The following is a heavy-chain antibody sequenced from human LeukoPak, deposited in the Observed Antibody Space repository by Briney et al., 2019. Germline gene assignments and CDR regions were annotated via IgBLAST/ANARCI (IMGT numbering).Heavy chain of an antibody. CDR3: ARDPQYGSGSLTYYFDY. V-gene: IGHV3-21*01. J-gene: IGHJ4*02. Sequence: PGGSLRLSCAASGFTFSSYSMNWVRQAPGKGLEWVSSISSSSSYIYYADSVKGRFTISRDNSKNTLYLQMNSLRAEDTAVYYCARDPQYGSGSLTYYFDYWGQGTLVTVSS. CDR2: ISSSSSYI. CDR1: GFTFSSYS. D-gene: IGHD3-10*01.